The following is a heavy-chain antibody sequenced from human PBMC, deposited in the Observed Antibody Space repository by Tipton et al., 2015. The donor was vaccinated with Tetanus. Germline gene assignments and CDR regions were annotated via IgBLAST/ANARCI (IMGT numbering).Heavy chain of an antibody. Sequence: TLSLTCAVYGGSFSNYFWRWIRQPPGKGLEWIGEISPSGNTNYNPSLRSRVTISADTSRNQFSLTLSSVTAADTAVYYCARDSYYSSRWSFADYWGQGTLVTVSS. CDR3: ARDSYYSSRWSFADY. J-gene: IGHJ4*02. CDR1: GGSFSNYF. D-gene: IGHD3-22*01. V-gene: IGHV4-34*01. CDR2: ISPSGNT.